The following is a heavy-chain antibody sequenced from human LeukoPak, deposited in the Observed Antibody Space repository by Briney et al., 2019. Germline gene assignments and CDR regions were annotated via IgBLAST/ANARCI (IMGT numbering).Heavy chain of an antibody. CDR1: GGTFSSYA. V-gene: IGHV1-69*13. CDR2: IIPIFGTA. Sequence: ASVKVSCKAPGGTFSSYAISWVRQAPGQGLEWMGGIIPIFGTANYAQKFQGRVTITADESTSTAYMELSSLRSEDTAVYYCAIWPYMATTVTTVVYWGQGTLVTVSS. D-gene: IGHD4-17*01. J-gene: IGHJ4*02. CDR3: AIWPYMATTVTTVVY.